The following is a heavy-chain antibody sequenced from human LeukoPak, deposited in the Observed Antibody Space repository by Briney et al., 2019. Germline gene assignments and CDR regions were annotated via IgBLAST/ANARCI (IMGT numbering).Heavy chain of an antibody. V-gene: IGHV3-11*04. CDR2: IDARSGIV. D-gene: IGHD3-3*01. Sequence: KSGGSLRLSCAASGFTFSDYYMSWIRQAPGKGLEWVSYIDARSGIVYYADSVQGPFTVSRDDGKDSVFLQMNSLRVDDTAVYYCARTYDFGRGPPGDAFDNWGQGTLVTVPS. CDR1: GFTFSDYY. CDR3: ARTYDFGRGPPGDAFDN. J-gene: IGHJ3*02.